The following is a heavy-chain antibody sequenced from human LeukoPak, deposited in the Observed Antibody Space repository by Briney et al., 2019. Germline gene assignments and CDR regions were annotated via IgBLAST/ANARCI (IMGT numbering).Heavy chain of an antibody. CDR1: GFTFSSYA. D-gene: IGHD2-2*01. J-gene: IGHJ6*04. CDR2: ISGSGGST. V-gene: IGHV3-23*01. Sequence: GGSLRLSCAASGFTFSSYAMSWVRQAPGKGLEWVSAISGSGGSTYYADSVKGRFTISRDNSKNTLYLQMNSLRAEDTAVYYCATHYCSSTSCALGDVWGKGTTVTVSS. CDR3: ATHYCSSTSCALGDV.